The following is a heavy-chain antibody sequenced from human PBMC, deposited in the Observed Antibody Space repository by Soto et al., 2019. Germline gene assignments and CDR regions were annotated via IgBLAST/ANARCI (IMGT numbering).Heavy chain of an antibody. CDR3: AKYWYYDISGYPTGLYYYYGMDV. Sequence: PGGSLRLSCAASGFTFSSYAMSWVRQAPGKGLEWVSAISGIGGSTYYADSVKGRFTISRDNSKNTLYLQMNSLRAEGTAVYYCAKYWYYDISGYPTGLYYYYGMDVWGPGTTVTVSS. D-gene: IGHD3-22*01. CDR2: ISGIGGST. J-gene: IGHJ6*02. CDR1: GFTFSSYA. V-gene: IGHV3-23*01.